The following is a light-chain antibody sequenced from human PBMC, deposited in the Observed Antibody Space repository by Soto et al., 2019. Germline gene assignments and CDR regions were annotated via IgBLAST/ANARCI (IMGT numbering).Light chain of an antibody. CDR2: KAS. J-gene: IGKJ1*01. Sequence: DIQMTQSPSTLSASVGDRVTIICRASQSISSWLAWYQQKGGKAPKLLISKASNLDSGVPSRFSGSGSWTEFNLTISSLQPEDFATYYCQQYNSFIWTFGQGTKVDIK. CDR3: QQYNSFIWT. CDR1: QSISSW. V-gene: IGKV1-5*03.